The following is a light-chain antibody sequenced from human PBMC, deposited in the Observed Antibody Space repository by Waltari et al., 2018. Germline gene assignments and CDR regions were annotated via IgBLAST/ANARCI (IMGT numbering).Light chain of an antibody. CDR1: QGIGNS. CDR2: EAA. J-gene: IGKJ4*01. CDR3: QQCNSYLLT. V-gene: IGKV1-5*03. Sequence: DIQMTQSPSTLSASVGDRVTITCRASQGIGNSLAWYQQKPGKAPKVVIYEAASLESGVPSRCSGSGSGTEFTLTISSLQPDDFATYYCQQCNSYLLTFGGGTKVEIK.